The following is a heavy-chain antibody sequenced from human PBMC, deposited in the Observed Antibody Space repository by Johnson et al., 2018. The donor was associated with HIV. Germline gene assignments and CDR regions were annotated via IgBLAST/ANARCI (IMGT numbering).Heavy chain of an antibody. CDR2: IYSGGST. CDR1: GFTVSSNY. D-gene: IGHD1-26*01. CDR3: ARVRIGRENAFDI. J-gene: IGHJ3*02. Sequence: MLLVESGGGLVQPGGSLRLSCAASGFTVSSNYMSWVRQAPGKGLEWVSVIYSGGSTYYADSVKGRFTISRDNAKNTLYLQMSSLRAEDTAVYYCARVRIGRENAFDIWGQGTMVTVSS. V-gene: IGHV3-66*01.